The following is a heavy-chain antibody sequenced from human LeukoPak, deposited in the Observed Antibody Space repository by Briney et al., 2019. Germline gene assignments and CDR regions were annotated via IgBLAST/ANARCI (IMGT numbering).Heavy chain of an antibody. D-gene: IGHD6-13*01. V-gene: IGHV4-34*01. Sequence: SETLSLTCAVYGGSFSGYYWSWIRQPPGKGLEWIGEINHSGSTSYNPSLKSRVTISVDTSKNQFSLKLSSVTAADTAVYYCARDDSSGWYSLDWGQGALVTVSS. CDR1: GGSFSGYY. J-gene: IGHJ4*02. CDR2: INHSGST. CDR3: ARDDSSGWYSLD.